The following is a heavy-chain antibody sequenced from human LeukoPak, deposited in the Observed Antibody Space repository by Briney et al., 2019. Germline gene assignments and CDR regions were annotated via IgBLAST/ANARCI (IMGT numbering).Heavy chain of an antibody. J-gene: IGHJ4*02. D-gene: IGHD5-18*01. Sequence: TXXXYAMSWVRQAPGKGLEWVSAISGSGGSTYYADSVKGRFTISRDNSKNTLYLQMNSLRAEDTAVYYCAKDPELQLWIAAFFDYWGQGTLVTVSS. V-gene: IGHV3-23*01. CDR1: TXXXYA. CDR3: AKDPELQLWIAAFFDY. CDR2: ISGSGGST.